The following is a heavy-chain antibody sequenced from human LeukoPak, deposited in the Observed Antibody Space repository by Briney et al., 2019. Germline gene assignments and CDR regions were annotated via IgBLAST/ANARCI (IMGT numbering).Heavy chain of an antibody. CDR1: GYTFTDYY. V-gene: IGHV1-2*02. CDR2: INPNSGGT. D-gene: IGHD2-21*01. CDR3: ARADRLDGAPYLIGP. J-gene: IGHJ5*02. Sequence: ASVTVPCKPSGYTFTDYYMHWVRQAPGQGLEWMGWINPNSGGTSSAQKFQGRVTMTRDTSITTVYMEVSWLTSDDTAIYYCARADRLDGAPYLIGPWGQGTLVTVSS.